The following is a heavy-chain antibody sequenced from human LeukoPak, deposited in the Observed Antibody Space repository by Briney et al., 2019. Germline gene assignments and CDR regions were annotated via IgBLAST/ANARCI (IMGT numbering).Heavy chain of an antibody. D-gene: IGHD1-26*01. CDR1: GFTFSTYD. V-gene: IGHV3-48*03. Sequence: GGSLRLSCAASGFTFSTYDMSWVRQAPGKGLEWVSYISSSGSTIYYADSVKGRFTISRDNAKNSLYLQMNSLRAEDTAVYYCARSASGSYDYYYYMDVWGKGTTVTISS. CDR2: ISSSGSTI. J-gene: IGHJ6*03. CDR3: ARSASGSYDYYYYMDV.